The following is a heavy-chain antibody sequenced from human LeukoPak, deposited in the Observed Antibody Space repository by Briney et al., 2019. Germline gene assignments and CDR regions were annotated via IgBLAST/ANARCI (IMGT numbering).Heavy chain of an antibody. Sequence: ASVKVSCKASGYTFTGYYMHWVRQAPGQRLEWMGWINPNGADTNYAQKFQGRVTMTRDTSISTAYMELSRLRSDDTALYYCARDGGYNPFDYWGQGTLVTVSS. D-gene: IGHD5-24*01. J-gene: IGHJ4*02. CDR1: GYTFTGYY. V-gene: IGHV1-2*02. CDR2: INPNGADT. CDR3: ARDGGYNPFDY.